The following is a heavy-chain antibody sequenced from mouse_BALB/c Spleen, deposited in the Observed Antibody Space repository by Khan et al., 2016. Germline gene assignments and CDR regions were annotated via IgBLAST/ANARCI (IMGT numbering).Heavy chain of an antibody. D-gene: IGHD2-14*01. V-gene: IGHV14-3*02. CDR1: GFNIKDTY. Sequence: VQLKQSGAELVKPGASVKLSCTASGFNIKDTYMHWVKQRPEQGLEWIGRIDPANGNTKYDPKFQGKATITADTSSNTAYLQLSRLTSEDTAVYYCARSPAVYEVGLAYWGQGTLVTVSA. J-gene: IGHJ3*01. CDR2: IDPANGNT. CDR3: ARSPAVYEVGLAY.